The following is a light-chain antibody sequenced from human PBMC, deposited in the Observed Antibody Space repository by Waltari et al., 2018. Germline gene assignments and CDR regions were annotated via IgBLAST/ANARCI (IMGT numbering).Light chain of an antibody. V-gene: IGLV3-25*03. J-gene: IGLJ1*01. CDR2: KDT. Sequence: SYELTQPPSVSVSPGQTAKITCSGDALPNQFAYWFQQKPGQAPVLIIYKDTRRPSGIPWLFSGSNSGTTVTLTITGVQAEDEADYYCESADNTGAYVFGGGTKVTVL. CDR3: ESADNTGAYV. CDR1: ALPNQF.